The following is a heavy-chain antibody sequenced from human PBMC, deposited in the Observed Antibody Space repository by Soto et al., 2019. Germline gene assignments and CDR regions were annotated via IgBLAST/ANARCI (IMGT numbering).Heavy chain of an antibody. D-gene: IGHD3-3*01. CDR1: GFTFSSYG. CDR3: ARDLGNFWSRSCLDY. Sequence: GGSLRLSCAASGFTFSSYGMHWVRQAPGKGLEWVAVIWYDGSNKYYADSVKGRFTISRDNSKNTLYLQMNSLRAEDTAVYYCARDLGNFWSRSCLDYWGQGTLVTVSS. J-gene: IGHJ4*02. CDR2: IWYDGSNK. V-gene: IGHV3-33*01.